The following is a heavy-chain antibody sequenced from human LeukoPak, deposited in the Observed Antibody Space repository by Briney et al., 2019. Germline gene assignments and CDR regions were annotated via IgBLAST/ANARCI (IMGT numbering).Heavy chain of an antibody. V-gene: IGHV1-69*04. CDR3: ASPRDLADGSSSWNN. CDR1: GGTFSSYA. CDR2: IIPILGIA. J-gene: IGHJ4*02. D-gene: IGHD6-13*01. Sequence: ASVKVSCKASGGTFSSYAISWVRQAPGQGLEWMGRIIPILGIANYAQKFQGRVTITADKSTSTAYMELSSLRSEDTAVYYCASPRDLADGSSSWNNWGQGTLVTVSS.